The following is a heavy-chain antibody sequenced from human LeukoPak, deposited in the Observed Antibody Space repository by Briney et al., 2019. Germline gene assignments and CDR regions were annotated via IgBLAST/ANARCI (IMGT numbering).Heavy chain of an antibody. CDR3: AREHSGSWYGGYFDY. V-gene: IGHV3-7*01. J-gene: IGHJ4*02. D-gene: IGHD6-13*01. Sequence: PGGSLRLSCAASGFTFSNYWMTWVSQAPGRGLEWVANIKQDGSENSYVGSVKGRFTISRDNSKNTLYLQMNSLRAEDTAVYYCAREHSGSWYGGYFDYWGQGTLVTVSS. CDR1: GFTFSNYW. CDR2: IKQDGSEN.